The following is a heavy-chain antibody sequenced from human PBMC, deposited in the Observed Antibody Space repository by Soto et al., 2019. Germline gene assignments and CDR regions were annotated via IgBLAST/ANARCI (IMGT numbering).Heavy chain of an antibody. D-gene: IGHD6-13*01. J-gene: IGHJ6*03. CDR3: AKDNGSGSSWLPDYYMDV. CDR2: ISGSGGST. V-gene: IGHV3-23*01. CDR1: GFTFSSYA. Sequence: PGGSLRLSCAASGFTFSSYAMSWVRQAPGKGLEWVSAISGSGGSTYYADSVKGRFTISRDNSKNTLYLQMNSLRAEDTAVYYCAKDNGSGSSWLPDYYMDVWGKGTTVTVSS.